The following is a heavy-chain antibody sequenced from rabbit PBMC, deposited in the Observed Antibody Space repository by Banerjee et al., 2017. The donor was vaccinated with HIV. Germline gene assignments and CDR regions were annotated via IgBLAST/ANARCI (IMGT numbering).Heavy chain of an antibody. V-gene: IGHV1S45*01. CDR3: AKDLDSSDSIWYFDL. CDR1: GFSFNSVYY. D-gene: IGHD4-1*01. CDR2: IYTSSGST. J-gene: IGHJ4*01. Sequence: QEQLEESGGDLVKPGASLTLTCTASGFSFNSVYYMCWVRQAPGKGLEWIACIYTSSGSTYYASWAKGRFTISKTSSTTVTLQMTSLTAADTATYFCAKDLDSSDSIWYFDLWGPGTLVTVS.